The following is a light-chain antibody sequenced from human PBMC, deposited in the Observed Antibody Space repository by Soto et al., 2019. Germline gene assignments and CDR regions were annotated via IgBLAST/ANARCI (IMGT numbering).Light chain of an antibody. CDR3: QQSYMTPRT. CDR2: GAS. Sequence: DIQMTQSPSSVSASVGDRVTITCRASQSISNYLSWYHQKPGKAPKLLIYGASNLQSGVPSRFSGSGSGTDFTLTISSLQPEDFATYYCQQSYMTPRTFGQGTKVDIK. J-gene: IGKJ1*01. V-gene: IGKV1-39*01. CDR1: QSISNY.